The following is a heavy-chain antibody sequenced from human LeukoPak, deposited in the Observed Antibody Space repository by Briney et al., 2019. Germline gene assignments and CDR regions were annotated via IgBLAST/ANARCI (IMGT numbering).Heavy chain of an antibody. D-gene: IGHD6-19*01. Sequence: PGGSLRLSCAASGFTVSSNHMSWVRPPAREGLEWVSVLYSGGATFYADSVKGRFTISRDTSKNTLYLQMNDLRADDTAVYYCTKLKGWYGEGFFDYWGQGTLVTVSS. CDR2: LYSGGAT. J-gene: IGHJ4*02. CDR1: GFTVSSNH. CDR3: TKLKGWYGEGFFDY. V-gene: IGHV3-53*01.